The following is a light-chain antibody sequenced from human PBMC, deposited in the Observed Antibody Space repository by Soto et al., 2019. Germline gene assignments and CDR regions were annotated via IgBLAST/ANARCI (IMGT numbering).Light chain of an antibody. CDR2: DVS. Sequence: QSVLTQPASVSGSPGQSITISCSGTSSDVGAYTYVSWYQVHPGEPPKLVIYDVSKRPSGVSNRFSGSKSGNTASLTISGLQAEDEGDYYCSSYRSTSTFGVFGTGTKVTVL. CDR3: SSYRSTSTFGV. J-gene: IGLJ1*01. V-gene: IGLV2-14*03. CDR1: SSDVGAYTY.